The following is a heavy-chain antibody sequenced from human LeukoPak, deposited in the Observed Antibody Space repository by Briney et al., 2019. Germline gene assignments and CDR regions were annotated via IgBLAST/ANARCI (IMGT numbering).Heavy chain of an antibody. CDR2: ISGSGGRT. CDR1: GFTFRFYA. CDR3: AKDDNYIRFLS. V-gene: IGHV3-23*01. D-gene: IGHD3-16*01. Sequence: GGSLRLSCAASGFTFRFYAMSWVRQAPGKGLEWVSAISGSGGRTYYADSVKGRFTISRDNSKNTVYLQMNSLRAEDTAVYYCAKDDNYIRFLSWGQGTLVTVSS. J-gene: IGHJ5*02.